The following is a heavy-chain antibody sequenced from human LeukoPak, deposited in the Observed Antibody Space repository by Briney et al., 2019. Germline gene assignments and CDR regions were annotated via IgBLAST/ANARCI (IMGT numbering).Heavy chain of an antibody. J-gene: IGHJ3*02. CDR1: VFTFSGSA. D-gene: IGHD3-22*01. CDR3: ARGSSGYFHDAFDI. Sequence: PGGALRLSRAASVFTFSGSAMHWVRPASARGRAWVGRIRSKANSYATAYAASVKGRFTISRDDSKNTLCLQMNSVRAEDTAVYYCARGSSGYFHDAFDIWGQGTMVPVSS. V-gene: IGHV3-73*01. CDR2: IRSKANSYAT.